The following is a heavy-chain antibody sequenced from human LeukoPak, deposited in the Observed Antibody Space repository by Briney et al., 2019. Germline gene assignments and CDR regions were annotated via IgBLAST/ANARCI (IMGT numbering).Heavy chain of an antibody. J-gene: IGHJ4*02. Sequence: ASVKVSCKASGYTFTSYYMHWVRQAPGQGLEWMGIINPSGGNTNYAQKLQGRVTMTTDTSTSTAYMELRSLRSDDTAVSYCARGSDQLYYDFWSGYLTAGEYYFDYWGQGTLVTVSS. CDR2: INPSGGNT. CDR3: ARGSDQLYYDFWSGYLTAGEYYFDY. CDR1: GYTFTSYY. D-gene: IGHD3-3*01. V-gene: IGHV1-46*01.